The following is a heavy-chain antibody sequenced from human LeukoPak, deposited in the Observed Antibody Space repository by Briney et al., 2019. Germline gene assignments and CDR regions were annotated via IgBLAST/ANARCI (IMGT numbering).Heavy chain of an antibody. V-gene: IGHV1-24*01. Sequence: GASVKVSCKVSGYTLTELSMHWVRQAPGKGLEWMGGFDPEDGETIYAQKFQGRVTMTEDTSTDTAYKELSSLRSEDTAVYYCATTDTIFGVVTENWFDPWGQGTLVTVSS. CDR3: ATTDTIFGVVTENWFDP. D-gene: IGHD3-3*01. J-gene: IGHJ5*02. CDR2: FDPEDGET. CDR1: GYTLTELS.